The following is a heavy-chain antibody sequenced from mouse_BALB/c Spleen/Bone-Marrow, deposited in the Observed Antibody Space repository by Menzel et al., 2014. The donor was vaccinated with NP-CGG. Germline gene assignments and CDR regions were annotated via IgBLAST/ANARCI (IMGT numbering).Heavy chain of an antibody. Sequence: EVKLVESGGGLVQPGGSLKLSCAASGFDFSRYRMSWVRQAPGKGLEWIGEINPDSSTINYTPSLKDKFIISRVNAKNTLYLQKSKVRSEDTALYYCTRLHYYGYSAYWGQGTLVTVST. CDR1: GFDFSRYR. CDR2: INPDSSTI. J-gene: IGHJ3*01. CDR3: TRLHYYGYSAY. D-gene: IGHD1-2*01. V-gene: IGHV4-1*02.